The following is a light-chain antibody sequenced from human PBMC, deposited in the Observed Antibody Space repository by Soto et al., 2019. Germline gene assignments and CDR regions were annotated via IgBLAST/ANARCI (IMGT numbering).Light chain of an antibody. CDR2: EAS. J-gene: IGKJ4*02. Sequence: DIQMTQSPSSLASSVGDSGTITCQASQDLSNYLNWYQQKPGKAPTLMIYEASNLETGVPSRFSGSGSGTHFTFTISSLQPEDSATYYGQQYDNLPSFGGGTKVEIK. CDR3: QQYDNLPS. CDR1: QDLSNY. V-gene: IGKV1-33*01.